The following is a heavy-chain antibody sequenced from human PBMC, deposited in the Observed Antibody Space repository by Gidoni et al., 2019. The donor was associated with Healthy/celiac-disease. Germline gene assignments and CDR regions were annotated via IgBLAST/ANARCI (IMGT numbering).Heavy chain of an antibody. D-gene: IGHD3-22*01. V-gene: IGHV1-69*02. J-gene: IGHJ5*02. CDR2: IIPILGIA. CDR1: GGTFSSYT. Sequence: QVQLVQSGAEVKKPGSSVKVSCKASGGTFSSYTISWVRQAPGQGLEWMGRIIPILGIANYAQKFQGRVTITADKSTSTAYMELSSLRSEDTAVYYCASDSNYYDSSGYYSGQWFDPWGQGTLVTVSS. CDR3: ASDSNYYDSSGYYSGQWFDP.